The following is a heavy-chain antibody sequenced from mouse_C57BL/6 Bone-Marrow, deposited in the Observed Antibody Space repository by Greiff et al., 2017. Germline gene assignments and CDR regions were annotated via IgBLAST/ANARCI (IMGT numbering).Heavy chain of an antibody. Sequence: EVQLVESGGDLVKPGGSLKLSCAASGFTFSSYGMSWVRQTPDKRLEWVATISSGGSYTYYPDSVKGRFTMSSDNAKNTLYLQMSSLKSEDTAMYYCARRGDGRDWYFEFWGTGTTFTVSS. CDR3: ARRGDGRDWYFEF. V-gene: IGHV5-6*01. CDR1: GFTFSSYG. J-gene: IGHJ1*03. CDR2: ISSGGSYT.